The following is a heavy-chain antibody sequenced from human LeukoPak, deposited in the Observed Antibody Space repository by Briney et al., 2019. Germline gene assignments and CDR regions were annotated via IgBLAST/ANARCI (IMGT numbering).Heavy chain of an antibody. D-gene: IGHD1-26*01. CDR2: AYYRSKWYN. V-gene: IGHV6-1*01. CDR3: ARGKGGTGFDY. CDR1: GDSVSSNSAV. J-gene: IGHJ4*02. Sequence: SQTLSLTCAISGDSVSSNSAVWNWIRQSPSRGLEWLGRAYYRSKWYNDYAVSVRSRITINSDTSKNHFSLQLNSVTPEDTAVYYCARGKGGTGFDYWGQGTLVTVSS.